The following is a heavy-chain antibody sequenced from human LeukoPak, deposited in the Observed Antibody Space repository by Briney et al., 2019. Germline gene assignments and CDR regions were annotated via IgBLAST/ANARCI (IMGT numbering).Heavy chain of an antibody. Sequence: PGESLKISCKGSGYSFTSYWIGWVRQMPGKGLEWMGIIYPGDSDTRYSPSFQGQVTISADKSISTAYLQWSSLKASDTAMYYCASQNPAYGAYDAFDIWGQGTMVTVSS. CDR1: GYSFTSYW. CDR2: IYPGDSDT. CDR3: ASQNPAYGAYDAFDI. D-gene: IGHD4-17*01. J-gene: IGHJ3*02. V-gene: IGHV5-51*01.